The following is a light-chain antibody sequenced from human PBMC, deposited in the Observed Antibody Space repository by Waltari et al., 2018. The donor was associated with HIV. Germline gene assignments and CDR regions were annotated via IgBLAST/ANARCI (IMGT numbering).Light chain of an antibody. J-gene: IGLJ2*01. Sequence: QSVLTQPPSASGTPGQRFTISCSGSSSNIGSNTVNWYQQLPGTAPKLLIYNNNQRPSGVPDRFSGSKSGTSASLAISGLQSEYEATYYCAAWEDSLNGYVVFGGGTKLTVL. CDR2: NNN. V-gene: IGLV1-44*01. CDR3: AAWEDSLNGYVV. CDR1: SSNIGSNT.